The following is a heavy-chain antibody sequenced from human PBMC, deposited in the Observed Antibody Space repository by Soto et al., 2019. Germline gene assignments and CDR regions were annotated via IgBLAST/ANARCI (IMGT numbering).Heavy chain of an antibody. CDR2: IYHSGST. V-gene: IGHV4-30-2*01. CDR3: ARGFVHYFDY. J-gene: IGHJ4*02. D-gene: IGHD3-16*01. Sequence: SETLSLTCAVSGGSISSGGYSWSWIRQPPGKGLEWIGYIYHSGSTHYNPSLKSRVTISVDRSKNQFSLKLSSVTAADTAVYYCARGFVHYFDYWGQGTLVTVSS. CDR1: GGSISSGGYS.